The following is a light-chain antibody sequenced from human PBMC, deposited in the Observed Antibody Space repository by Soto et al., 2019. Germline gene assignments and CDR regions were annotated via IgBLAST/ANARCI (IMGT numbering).Light chain of an antibody. J-gene: IGLJ2*01. CDR3: IAYTSSATLI. CDR1: SSDIGVYHY. CDR2: EVS. Sequence: QSVLTQPASVSGSPGQTITISCTGTSSDIGVYHYVSWFQQHPGKAPKLIIYEVSYRPSGISNRFSGSQSGNTASLTISGLQAEDEADYYCIAYTSSATLIFGGGTKVTVL. V-gene: IGLV2-14*01.